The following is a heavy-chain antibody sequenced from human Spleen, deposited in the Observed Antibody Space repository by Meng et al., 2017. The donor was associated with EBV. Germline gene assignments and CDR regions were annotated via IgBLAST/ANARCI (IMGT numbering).Heavy chain of an antibody. CDR1: GGSISSSSYY. V-gene: IGHV4-39*01. Sequence: QLQLQDCGPGVVKPSETLSLTCTVSGGSISSSSYYWGWIRQPPGKGLEWIGSIYYNGSPFYNPSLKSRVSISVDTSKNQFSLKLSSVTAADTAVFYCARVELPAAIGHFGYWGQGTLVTVSS. CDR2: IYYNGSP. CDR3: ARVELPAAIGHFGY. J-gene: IGHJ4*02. D-gene: IGHD2-2*01.